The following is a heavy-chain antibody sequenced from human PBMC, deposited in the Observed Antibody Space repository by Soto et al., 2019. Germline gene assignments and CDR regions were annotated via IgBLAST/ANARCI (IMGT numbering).Heavy chain of an antibody. Sequence: QVQLVESGGGVVQPGRSLRLSCAASGFTFSSYGMHWVRQAPGKGLEWVAVISYDGSNKYYADSVKGRFTISRDNSNNTLYLQMNSLRAEDTAVYYCAKEDYGDYGLFDYWGQGTLVTVSS. CDR1: GFTFSSYG. CDR2: ISYDGSNK. V-gene: IGHV3-30*18. CDR3: AKEDYGDYGLFDY. D-gene: IGHD4-17*01. J-gene: IGHJ4*02.